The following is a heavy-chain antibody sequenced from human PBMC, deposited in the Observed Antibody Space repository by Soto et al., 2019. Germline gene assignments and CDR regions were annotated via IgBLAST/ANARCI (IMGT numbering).Heavy chain of an antibody. CDR3: ARQDTAMVYFDY. D-gene: IGHD5-18*01. CDR1: GFTFSSYA. Sequence: LRLSCAASGFTFSSYAMSWVRQAPGKGLEWVSAISGSGGSTYYADSVKGRFTISRDNSKNTLYLQMNSLRAEDTAVYYCARQDTAMVYFDYWGQGTLVTVSS. CDR2: ISGSGGST. V-gene: IGHV3-23*01. J-gene: IGHJ4*02.